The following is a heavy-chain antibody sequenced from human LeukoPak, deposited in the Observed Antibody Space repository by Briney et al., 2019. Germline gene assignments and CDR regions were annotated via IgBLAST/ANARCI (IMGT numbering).Heavy chain of an antibody. CDR3: ARPTAVTLVDAFNI. Sequence: PGGSLRLSCAAAGFNFSSYWMTWVRQDPGKGLEWVANIKQDGTEKYYVDFVKGRFTISRDNAKNSLYLQMNSLRDVDTAVYFCARPTAVTLVDAFNIWGLGTMVTVSS. D-gene: IGHD4-17*01. CDR2: IKQDGTEK. J-gene: IGHJ3*02. CDR1: GFNFSSYW. V-gene: IGHV3-7*04.